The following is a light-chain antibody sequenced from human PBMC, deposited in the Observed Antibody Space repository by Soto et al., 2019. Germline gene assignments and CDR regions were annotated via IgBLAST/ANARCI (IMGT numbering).Light chain of an antibody. CDR2: GNS. J-gene: IGLJ1*01. CDR1: SSNIGAGYD. V-gene: IGLV1-40*01. CDR3: QSYDSSLSYV. Sequence: QSVLTQPPSGSGAPGQRVTISCTGSSSNIGAGYDVHWYQQLPGTAPKLLSYGNSNRPSGVPDRFSGSQSGTSAYLAMTGLQDEDEADYYCQSYDSSLSYVFRNGTKVTV.